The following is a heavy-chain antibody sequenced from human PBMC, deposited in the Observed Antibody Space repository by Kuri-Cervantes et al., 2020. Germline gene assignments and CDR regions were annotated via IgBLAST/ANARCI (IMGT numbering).Heavy chain of an antibody. CDR2: ISSSGSTI. V-gene: IGHV3-48*04. D-gene: IGHD3-10*01. Sequence: GGSLRLSCAASGFTFSSYGMHWVRQAPGKGLEWVSYISSSGSTIYYADSVKGRFTISRDNAKNSLYLQMNSLRAEDTAVYYCAKDRSSGFGEPDYWGQGTLVTVSS. CDR1: GFTFSSYG. CDR3: AKDRSSGFGEPDY. J-gene: IGHJ4*02.